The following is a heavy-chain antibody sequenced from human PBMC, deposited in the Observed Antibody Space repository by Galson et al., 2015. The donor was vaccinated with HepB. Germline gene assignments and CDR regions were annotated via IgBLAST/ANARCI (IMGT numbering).Heavy chain of an antibody. J-gene: IGHJ4*02. Sequence: SLRLSCAASGFTVSSNYMSWVRQAPGKGLEWVSVIYSGGSTYYADSVKGRFTISRDNSKNTLYLQMNSLRAEDTAVYYCARDLSGSRGGGYWGQGTLVTVSS. V-gene: IGHV3-66*01. CDR1: GFTVSSNY. D-gene: IGHD1-26*01. CDR3: ARDLSGSRGGGY. CDR2: IYSGGST.